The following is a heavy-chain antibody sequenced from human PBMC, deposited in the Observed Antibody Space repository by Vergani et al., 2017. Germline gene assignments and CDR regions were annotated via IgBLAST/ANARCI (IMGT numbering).Heavy chain of an antibody. CDR2: IYTSGST. J-gene: IGHJ6*03. V-gene: IGHV4-61*02. CDR1: GGSISSGSYY. CDR3: ARGDXYSNYDFYYYYMDV. D-gene: IGHD4-11*01. Sequence: QVQLQESGPGLVKPSQTLSLTCTVSGGSISSGSYYWSWIRQPAGKGLEWIGRIYTSGSTNYNPSLKSRVTISVDTSKNQFSLKLSSVTAADTAVYYCARGDXYSNYDFYYYYMDVWGRGP.